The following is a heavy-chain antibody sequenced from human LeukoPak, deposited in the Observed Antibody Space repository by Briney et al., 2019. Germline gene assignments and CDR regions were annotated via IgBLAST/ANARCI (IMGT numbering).Heavy chain of an antibody. V-gene: IGHV1-2*02. D-gene: IGHD5-18*01. CDR2: INPNSGGT. CDR1: GYTFAGYH. CDR3: TRDRPYTATMWFDT. Sequence: ASVKVSCKASGYTFAGYHVHWVRQAPGQGLEWMGWINPNSGGTHSAQKFQGRVTMTRDTSIDTAYMELSGLTSDDTAIHYCTRDRPYTATMWFDTWGQGSLVTVSS. J-gene: IGHJ5*02.